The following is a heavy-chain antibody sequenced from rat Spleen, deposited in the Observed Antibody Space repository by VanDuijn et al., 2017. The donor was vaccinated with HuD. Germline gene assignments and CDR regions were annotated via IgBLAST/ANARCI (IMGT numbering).Heavy chain of an antibody. J-gene: IGHJ2*01. CDR3: ATRDGGYPY. Sequence: EVQLVESGGGLVQPGRSLKLSCAAPGFIFSDYNMAWVRQAPKKGLEWVASIIYDGNRTYYRDSVKGRFNISRDNAKSTLYLQMDSLRSEGRATYYCATRDGGYPYWGQGVLVTVSS. CDR2: IIYDGNRT. CDR1: GFIFSDYN. V-gene: IGHV5S10*01. D-gene: IGHD1-11*01.